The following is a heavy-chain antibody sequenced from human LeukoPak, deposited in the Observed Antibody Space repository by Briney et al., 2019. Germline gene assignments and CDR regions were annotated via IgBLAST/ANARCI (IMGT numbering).Heavy chain of an antibody. CDR2: IYYSGST. Sequence: SSETLSLTCTVSGGSISSSSYYWGWIRQPPGKGLEWIGSIYYSGSTYYNPSLKSRVTISVDTSKNQFSLKLSSVTAADTAVYYCARAPAYDHVWGSYRYNAFDIWGQGTMVTVSS. V-gene: IGHV4-39*07. CDR3: ARAPAYDHVWGSYRYNAFDI. CDR1: GGSISSSSYY. D-gene: IGHD3-16*02. J-gene: IGHJ3*02.